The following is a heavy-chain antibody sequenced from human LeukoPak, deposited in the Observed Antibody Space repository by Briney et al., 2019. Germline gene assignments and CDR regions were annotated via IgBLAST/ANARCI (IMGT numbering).Heavy chain of an antibody. D-gene: IGHD3-9*01. CDR3: ARLATKSYYDILTGYYYFDY. CDR1: GFTFSSYW. CDR2: INSDGSST. Sequence: GGSLRLSCAASGFTFSSYWMHWVRQAPGKGLVWVSRINSDGSSTSYADSVKGRFTISRDNAENTLYLQMNSLRAEDTAVYYCARLATKSYYDILTGYYYFDYWGQGTLVTVSS. J-gene: IGHJ4*02. V-gene: IGHV3-74*01.